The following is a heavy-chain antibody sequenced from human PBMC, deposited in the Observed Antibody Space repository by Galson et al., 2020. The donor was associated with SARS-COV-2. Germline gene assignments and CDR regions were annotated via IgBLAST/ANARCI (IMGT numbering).Heavy chain of an antibody. J-gene: IGHJ4*02. V-gene: IGHV3-7*05. CDR3: VRGNFDS. Sequence: GESLKISCAASGFPFSSYWMHWVRQAPGKGLEWVANIHKDGSEKNYLESVRGRFTISRDNAEDSVFLHMSSLRAEDTAVYFCVRGNFDSWGQGTLVTVSP. CDR1: GFPFSSYW. CDR2: IHKDGSEK.